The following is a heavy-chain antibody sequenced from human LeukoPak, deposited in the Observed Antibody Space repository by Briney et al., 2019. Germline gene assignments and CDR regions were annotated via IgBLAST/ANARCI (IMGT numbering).Heavy chain of an antibody. CDR1: VYSFTSYW. CDR2: IYPGDSDT. J-gene: IGHJ4*02. D-gene: IGHD3-22*01. Sequence: GESLKISCKGAVYSFTSYWIGWVRQMPGKGLEWMGIIYPGDSDTRYSPSFQGQVTISADKSISTAYLQWSSLKASDTAMYYCASKSDSSGFDYWGQGTLVTVSS. CDR3: ASKSDSSGFDY. V-gene: IGHV5-51*01.